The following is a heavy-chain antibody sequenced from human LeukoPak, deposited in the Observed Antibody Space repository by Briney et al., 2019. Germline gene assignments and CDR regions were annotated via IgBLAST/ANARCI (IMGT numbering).Heavy chain of an antibody. CDR1: GFTFSSYA. CDR3: AREYYYDSSGYPTD. D-gene: IGHD3-22*01. V-gene: IGHV3-30-3*01. CDR2: ISYDGSNK. Sequence: GSLRLSCAASGFTFSSYAMHWVRQAPGKGLEGVAGISYDGSNKYYADSVKGRFTISRDNSKNTLYLQMNSLRAEDTAVYYCAREYYYDSSGYPTDWGQGTLVTVSS. J-gene: IGHJ4*02.